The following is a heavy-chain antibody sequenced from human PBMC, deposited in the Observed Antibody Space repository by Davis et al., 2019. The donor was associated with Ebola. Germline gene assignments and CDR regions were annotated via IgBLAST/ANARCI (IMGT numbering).Heavy chain of an antibody. D-gene: IGHD3-10*01. CDR1: GFTFSHYW. CDR3: ASGLLVRGVITWGY. J-gene: IGHJ4*02. CDR2: INSDGSIT. Sequence: HTGGSLRLSCAASGFTFSHYWMHWVRQAPGKGLVWVSRINSDGSITTYADSVKGRFTISRDNAKNTLYLQMNSLRAEDTAVYYCASGLLVRGVITWGYWGQGALVTVSS. V-gene: IGHV3-74*01.